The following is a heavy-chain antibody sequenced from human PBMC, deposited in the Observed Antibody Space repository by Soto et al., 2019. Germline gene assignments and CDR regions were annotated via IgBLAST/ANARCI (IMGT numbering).Heavy chain of an antibody. D-gene: IGHD6-13*01. Sequence: GGSLRLSCAASGFTFSSYSMNWVRQAPGKGLEWVSSISSSSSYIYYADSVKGRFTISRDNAKNSLYLQMNSLRAEDTAVYYCARAKQQLASHFDYWGQGTLVTVSS. CDR3: ARAKQQLASHFDY. CDR2: ISSSSSYI. V-gene: IGHV3-21*01. J-gene: IGHJ4*02. CDR1: GFTFSSYS.